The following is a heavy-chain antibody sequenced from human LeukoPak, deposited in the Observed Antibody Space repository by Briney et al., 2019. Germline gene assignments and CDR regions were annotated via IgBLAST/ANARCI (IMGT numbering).Heavy chain of an antibody. D-gene: IGHD3-22*01. V-gene: IGHV1-46*01. CDR2: VNPSTGGT. CDR3: ARPYDRSGYDAFDI. CDR1: GYIFTTYK. J-gene: IGHJ3*02. Sequence: ASVKVSCKGSGYIFTTYKIHWVRQAPGQGLHWMGLVNPSTGGTTYAQKFQGRVSMTRDTSTSTLYMELSSLRFEDTAVYYCARPYDRSGYDAFDIWGQGTMVTVSS.